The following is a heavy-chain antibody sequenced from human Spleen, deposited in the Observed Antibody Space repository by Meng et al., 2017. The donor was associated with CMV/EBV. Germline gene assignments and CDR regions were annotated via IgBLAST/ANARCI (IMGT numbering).Heavy chain of an antibody. V-gene: IGHV5-51*01. J-gene: IGHJ4*02. Sequence: GESLKISCEGSGYTFTSYWIGWVRQMPGKGLEWMGIIYPGDSDTTYSPSFQGQVTISADKSITTAYLQWSSLKASDTAMYYCARASMVVTQYFDYWGPGTLVTVSS. D-gene: IGHD4/OR15-4a*01. CDR1: GYTFTSYW. CDR3: ARASMVVTQYFDY. CDR2: IYPGDSDT.